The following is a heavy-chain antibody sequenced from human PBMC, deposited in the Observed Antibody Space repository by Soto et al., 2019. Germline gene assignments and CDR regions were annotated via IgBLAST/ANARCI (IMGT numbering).Heavy chain of an antibody. D-gene: IGHD3-10*01. CDR2: INHSGST. CDR1: GWSFSGYY. J-gene: IGHJ6*02. CDR3: ARGPLWFGVGYYYYGMDV. V-gene: IGHV4-34*01. Sequence: SETLSLTCAFYGWSFSGYYWSWIRQPPGKGLEWIGEINHSGSTNYNPSLKSRVTISVDTSKNQFSLKLSSVTAADTAVYYCARGPLWFGVGYYYYGMDVWGQGTTVTVSS.